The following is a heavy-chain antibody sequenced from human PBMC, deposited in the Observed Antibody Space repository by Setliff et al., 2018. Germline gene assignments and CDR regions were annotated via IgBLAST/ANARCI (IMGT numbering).Heavy chain of an antibody. CDR3: TVYNTGSSKDHY. Sequence: LSLTCTVSGYSISSGYYWIWIRQPPGKGLEWIGEINHSGSTNYNPSLKSRVTISVDTSKNQFSLKLSSVTAADTALYYCTVYNTGSSKDHYWGQGTPVTVSS. D-gene: IGHD2-8*02. CDR1: GYSISSGYY. V-gene: IGHV4-38-2*02. J-gene: IGHJ4*02. CDR2: INHSGST.